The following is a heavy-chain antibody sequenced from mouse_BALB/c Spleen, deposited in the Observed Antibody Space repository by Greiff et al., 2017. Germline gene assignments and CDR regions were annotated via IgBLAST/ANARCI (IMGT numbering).Heavy chain of an antibody. J-gene: IGHJ2*01. CDR2: ISSGGSYT. V-gene: IGHV5-9-3*01. CDR1: GFTFSSYA. Sequence: EVKLMESGGGLVKPGGSLKLSCAASGFTFSSYAMSWVRQTPEKRLEWVATISSGGSYTYYPDSVKGRFTISRDNAKNTLYLQMSSLRSEDTAMYYCARHEYFDYWGQGTTLTVSS. CDR3: ARHEYFDY.